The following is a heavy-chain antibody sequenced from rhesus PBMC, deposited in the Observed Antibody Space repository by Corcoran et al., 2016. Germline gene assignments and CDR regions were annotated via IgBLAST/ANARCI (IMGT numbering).Heavy chain of an antibody. CDR2: LYGSGGCN. CDR1: GYSISSGYY. D-gene: IGHD5-42*01. V-gene: IGHV4S14*01. CDR3: ARVGSSWSEWDTVGTEWYFDL. Sequence: QVQLQESGPGLVKPSETLSLPCAVSGYSISSGYYCGWIRQPPGKGLEWLGGLYGSGGCNNLNPAHKSRVTLTGDTTKNQFSLKLSSVTAADTAVYYCARVGSSWSEWDTVGTEWYFDLWGPGTPITISS. J-gene: IGHJ2*01.